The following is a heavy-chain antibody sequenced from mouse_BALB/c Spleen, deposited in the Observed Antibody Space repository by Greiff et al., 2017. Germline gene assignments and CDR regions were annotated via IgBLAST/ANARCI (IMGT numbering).Heavy chain of an antibody. D-gene: IGHD2-4*01. J-gene: IGHJ4*01. CDR1: GYTFSSYW. Sequence: VQLQQSGAELMKPGASVKISCKATGYTFSSYWIEWVKQRPGHGLEWIGEILPGSGSTNYNEKFKGKATFTADTSSTTAYMQLSSLTSEDSAVYYCARMTMSSYAMDYWGQGTSVTVSS. CDR3: ARMTMSSYAMDY. V-gene: IGHV1-9*01. CDR2: ILPGSGST.